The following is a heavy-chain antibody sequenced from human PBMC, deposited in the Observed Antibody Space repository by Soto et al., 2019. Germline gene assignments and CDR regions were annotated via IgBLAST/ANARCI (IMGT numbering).Heavy chain of an antibody. D-gene: IGHD6-19*01. J-gene: IGHJ4*02. Sequence: QVQLVQSGAEEKKPGASVKVSCKASGYTFTSYAMHWVRQAPGQRLEWMGWINAGNGNTKYSQKFQGRVTITRDTSAGTVYMELISLRSQVTAVYYCARSSGIAVCDYWGQGTLVTVSS. V-gene: IGHV1-3*05. CDR2: INAGNGNT. CDR3: ARSSGIAVCDY. CDR1: GYTFTSYA.